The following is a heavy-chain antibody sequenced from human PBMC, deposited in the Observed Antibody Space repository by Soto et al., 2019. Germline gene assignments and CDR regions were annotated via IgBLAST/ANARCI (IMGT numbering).Heavy chain of an antibody. Sequence: QVQLVQSGAEVKKPGASVKVSCKASGYTFTSYAMHWVRQAPGQRLEWMGWINAGNGNTKYSQKFQGRVTITRDTSAGKAYMELSGRRSEDTVVFYCARGLVVFTDSGGQGPLVTVSS. V-gene: IGHV1-3*01. CDR1: GYTFTSYA. D-gene: IGHD3-22*01. J-gene: IGHJ4*02. CDR2: INAGNGNT. CDR3: ARGLVVFTDS.